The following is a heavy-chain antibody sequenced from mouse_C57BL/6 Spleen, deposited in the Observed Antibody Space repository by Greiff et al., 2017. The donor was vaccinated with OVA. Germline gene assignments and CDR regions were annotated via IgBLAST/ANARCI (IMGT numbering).Heavy chain of an antibody. J-gene: IGHJ3*01. CDR2: ISSGSSTI. CDR1: GFTFSDYG. Sequence: DVMLVESGGGLVKPGGSLKLSCAASGFTFSDYGMHWVRQAPEKGLEWVAYISSGSSTIYYADTVKGRFTISRDNAKNTLFLQMTSLRSEDTAMYYCASTYYGNYPAWFAYWGQGTLVTVSA. V-gene: IGHV5-17*01. CDR3: ASTYYGNYPAWFAY. D-gene: IGHD2-10*01.